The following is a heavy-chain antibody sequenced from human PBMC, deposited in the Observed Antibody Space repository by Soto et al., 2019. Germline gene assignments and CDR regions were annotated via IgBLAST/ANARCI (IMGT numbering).Heavy chain of an antibody. Sequence: QVPLVQSGVEVKKPGASVKVSCKASGYTFTNYAISWVRQAPGRGLEWMGWVNTYNGNPNYAQIFQGRVTMTTDTSTGTAYMELRGLKSDDSAVYYCARDSQYSTDWQRFDSWGQGTLVTVSS. CDR1: GYTFTNYA. D-gene: IGHD6-6*01. V-gene: IGHV1-18*01. CDR2: VNTYNGNP. CDR3: ARDSQYSTDWQRFDS. J-gene: IGHJ4*02.